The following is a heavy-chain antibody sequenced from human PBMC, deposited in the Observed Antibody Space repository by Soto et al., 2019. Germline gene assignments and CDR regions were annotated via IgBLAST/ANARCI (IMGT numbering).Heavy chain of an antibody. J-gene: IGHJ4*02. CDR2: IYYSGST. V-gene: IGHV4-31*03. CDR1: GGSISRGGYY. D-gene: IGHD3-10*01. Sequence: PSETLSLTCTVSGGSISRGGYYWSWIRQHPGKGLKRIGYIYYSGSTYYNPSLKSRVTISVDTSKNQFSLKLSSVTAADTAVYYCARGTLWFGELYGGYYFDYWGQGTLVTVSS. CDR3: ARGTLWFGELYGGYYFDY.